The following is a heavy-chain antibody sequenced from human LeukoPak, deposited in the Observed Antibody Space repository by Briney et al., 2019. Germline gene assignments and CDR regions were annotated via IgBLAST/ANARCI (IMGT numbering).Heavy chain of an antibody. D-gene: IGHD1-26*01. CDR2: ISYDGSNK. CDR3: ARERGSLLFDY. J-gene: IGHJ4*02. CDR1: GFTFSSYA. V-gene: IGHV3-30-3*01. Sequence: GRSLRLSCAASGFTFSSYAMHWVRQAPGKGLGWVAVISYDGSNKYYADSVKGRFTISRDNSKNTLYLQMNSLRAEDTAVYYCARERGSLLFDYWGQGTLVTVSS.